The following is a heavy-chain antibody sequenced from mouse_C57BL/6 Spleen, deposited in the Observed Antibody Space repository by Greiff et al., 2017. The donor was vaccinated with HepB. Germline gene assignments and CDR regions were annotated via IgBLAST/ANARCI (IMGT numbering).Heavy chain of an antibody. V-gene: IGHV14-2*01. Sequence: EVQLQQSGAELVRPGASVKLSCTASGFNIKDYYMHWVKQRTEQGLEWIGRIDPEDGETKYAPKFQGKATITADTSSNTAYLQLSSLTSEDTAVYYCARSSTVKKLPHAMDYWGQGTSVTVSS. CDR1: GFNIKDYY. J-gene: IGHJ4*01. CDR3: ARSSTVKKLPHAMDY. CDR2: IDPEDGET. D-gene: IGHD1-1*01.